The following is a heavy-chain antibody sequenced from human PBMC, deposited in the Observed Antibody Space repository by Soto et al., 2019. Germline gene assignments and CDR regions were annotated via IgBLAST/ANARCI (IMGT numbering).Heavy chain of an antibody. V-gene: IGHV4-59*01. CDR1: GGSMISYY. J-gene: IGHJ4*02. D-gene: IGHD1-26*01. CDR3: ARAHSGSFYPIYFDY. Sequence: SEPLASPGTPPGGSMISYYCSWIGQPPGKGLEWIGYIYYSGSTNDTPSVKSRVTISIDTSKNQFSLKLSSVTAADTDVYYCARAHSGSFYPIYFDYWGQGTLVTVSS. CDR2: IYYSGST.